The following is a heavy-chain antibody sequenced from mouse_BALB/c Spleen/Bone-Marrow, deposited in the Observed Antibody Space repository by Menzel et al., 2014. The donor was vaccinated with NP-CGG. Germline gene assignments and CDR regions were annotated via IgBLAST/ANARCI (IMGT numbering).Heavy chain of an antibody. CDR3: ATYYRYDRRFAY. CDR2: IYPANGNT. D-gene: IGHD2-14*01. V-gene: IGHV14-3*02. Sequence: VQLKESGAELVKPGASVKLSCTASGFNIKDTYMHWVKQRPEQGLEWIGRIYPANGNTKYDPKFQGKATITADTSSNTAYLQLSSLTSEDTAVYYCATYYRYDRRFAYWGQGTLVTVSA. J-gene: IGHJ3*01. CDR1: GFNIKDTY.